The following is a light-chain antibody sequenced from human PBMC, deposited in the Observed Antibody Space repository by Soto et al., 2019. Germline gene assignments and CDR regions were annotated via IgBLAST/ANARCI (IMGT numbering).Light chain of an antibody. V-gene: IGLV3-1*01. Sequence: SYELTHPPSVSVSPGQTASITCSGDKLGDKYACWYQQKPGQSPVLVIYQYSKRPSGIPERFSGSKSGNTATLTISGTQAMDEADYYCQAWDSSSPVVFGGGTKLTVL. J-gene: IGLJ2*01. CDR2: QYS. CDR3: QAWDSSSPVV. CDR1: KLGDKY.